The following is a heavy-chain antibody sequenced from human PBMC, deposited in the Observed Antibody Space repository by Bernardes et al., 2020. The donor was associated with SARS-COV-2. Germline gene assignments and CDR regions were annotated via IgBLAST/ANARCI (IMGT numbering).Heavy chain of an antibody. D-gene: IGHD3-16*01. CDR2: ISAYNGNT. CDR3: ARDGGWLDP. J-gene: IGHJ5*02. CDR1: GYTFTSYG. V-gene: IGHV1-18*04. Sequence: ASVKVSCKASGYTFTSYGISWVRQAPGQGLEWMGWISAYNGNTDYLEKLQGRIPLATDTSTSTAYMELRSLRSDDTAVYYCARDGGWLDPWGQGTLVTVSS.